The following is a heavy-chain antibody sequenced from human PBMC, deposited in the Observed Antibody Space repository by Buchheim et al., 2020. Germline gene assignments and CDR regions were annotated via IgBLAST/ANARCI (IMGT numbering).Heavy chain of an antibody. Sequence: QLQLQESGPGLVKPSETPSLTCTVSGGSISSSSYYWGWIRQPPGKGLEWIGSIYYSGSTYYNPSLKSRVTISVDTSTNHFSLKLSSVTAADTAVYYCARLSFTPRVTASFDYWGQGTL. D-gene: IGHD2-21*02. J-gene: IGHJ4*02. V-gene: IGHV4-39*02. CDR2: IYYSGST. CDR3: ARLSFTPRVTASFDY. CDR1: GGSISSSSYY.